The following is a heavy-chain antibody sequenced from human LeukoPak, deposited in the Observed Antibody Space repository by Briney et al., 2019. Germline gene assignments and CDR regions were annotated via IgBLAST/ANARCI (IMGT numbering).Heavy chain of an antibody. Sequence: GGSLRLSCAASGFTFDDYAMHWVRQAPGKGLEWVSAISGSGGSTYYADSVKGRFTISRDNSKNTLYLQMNSLRAEDTAVYYCATLPITMIVVVIEDYWGQGTLVTVSS. D-gene: IGHD3-22*01. V-gene: IGHV3-23*01. CDR2: ISGSGGST. CDR3: ATLPITMIVVVIEDY. CDR1: GFTFDDYA. J-gene: IGHJ4*02.